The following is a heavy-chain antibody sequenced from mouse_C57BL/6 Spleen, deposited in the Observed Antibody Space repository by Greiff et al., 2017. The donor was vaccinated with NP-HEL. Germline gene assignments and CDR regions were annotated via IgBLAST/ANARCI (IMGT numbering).Heavy chain of an antibody. CDR1: GFTFSDYG. D-gene: IGHD2-2*01. J-gene: IGHJ3*01. CDR2: ISSGSSTI. CDR3: ARPYGYDVWCAY. Sequence: EVKLMESGGGLVKPGGSLKLSCAASGFTFSDYGMHWVRQAPEKGLEWVAYISSGSSTIYYADTVKGRFTIARDNAKNTVFLQMNSLRSEDTAMYYCARPYGYDVWCAYWGQGALVTVSA. V-gene: IGHV5-17*01.